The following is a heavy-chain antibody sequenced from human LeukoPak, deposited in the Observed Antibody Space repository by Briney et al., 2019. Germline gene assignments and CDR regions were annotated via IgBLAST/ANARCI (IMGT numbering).Heavy chain of an antibody. CDR2: IRQDGSDK. D-gene: IGHD2-15*01. CDR3: ARDRDCGDGGCYPHFDY. J-gene: IGHJ4*02. V-gene: IGHV3-7*01. CDR1: GFTFSSNW. Sequence: PGGSLRLSCAASGFTFSSNWMSWVRQAPGKGLEWVANIRQDGSDKYYMDSVKGRSTISRDNAKNSLSLQMNSLRVEDTAVYYCARDRDCGDGGCYPHFDYWGQGVRVTVSS.